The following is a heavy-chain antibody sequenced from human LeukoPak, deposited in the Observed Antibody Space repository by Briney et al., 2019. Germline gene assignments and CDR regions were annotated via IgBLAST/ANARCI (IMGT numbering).Heavy chain of an antibody. J-gene: IGHJ4*02. D-gene: IGHD3-22*01. CDR2: ISSSSSYI. CDR1: GFTFSSYS. Sequence: SGGSLRLSCAASGFTFSSYSMNWVRQAPGKGLEWVSSISSSSSYIYYADSVRGRFTISRDNAKNSLYLQMNSLRAEDTAVYYCARAAASITMIVVVTHFDYWGQGTLVTVSS. V-gene: IGHV3-21*01. CDR3: ARAAASITMIVVVTHFDY.